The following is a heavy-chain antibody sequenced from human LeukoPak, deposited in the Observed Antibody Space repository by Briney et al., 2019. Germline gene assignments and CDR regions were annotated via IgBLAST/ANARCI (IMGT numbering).Heavy chain of an antibody. V-gene: IGHV3-21*01. CDR2: IRSYGSYR. CDR3: ARYSEVYYYVDV. J-gene: IGHJ6*03. D-gene: IGHD2-21*01. Sequence: GGSLRLSCAASGFTFDTYNFNWVRQAPGKGLEWVATIRSYGSYRHYGDSVKGRFTISRDDAERSVYLQMDNVRVEDTAVYFCARYSEVYYYVDVWGTGTTVTVSS. CDR1: GFTFDTYN.